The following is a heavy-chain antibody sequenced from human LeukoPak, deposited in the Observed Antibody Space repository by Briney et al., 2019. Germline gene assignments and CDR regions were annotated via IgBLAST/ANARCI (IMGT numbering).Heavy chain of an antibody. CDR3: AKDIARALGELDFDY. V-gene: IGHV3-9*01. J-gene: IGHJ4*02. Sequence: PGRSLRLSCAASGFTFDDYAMHWVRQAPGKGLEWDSGISWNSGSIGYADSVKGRFTISRDNAKNSLYLQMNSLRAEDTALYYCAKDIARALGELDFDYWGQGTLVTVSS. CDR2: ISWNSGSI. CDR1: GFTFDDYA. D-gene: IGHD3-10*01.